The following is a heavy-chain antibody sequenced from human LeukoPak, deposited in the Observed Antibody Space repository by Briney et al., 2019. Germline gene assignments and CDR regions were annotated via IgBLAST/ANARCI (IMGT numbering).Heavy chain of an antibody. CDR2: ISGSDGTT. D-gene: IGHD3-10*01. CDR3: AKIAGGGSGSSNTVDY. J-gene: IGHJ4*02. CDR1: GLTFSSYP. V-gene: IGHV3-23*01. Sequence: GGSLRLSCAASGLTFSSYPMNWVRQTPGKGLEWVSIISGSDGTTHYADSVKGRFTISKDNSKNTLYLQMNSLRAEDTAVYYCAKIAGGGSGSSNTVDYWGQGTLVTVSS.